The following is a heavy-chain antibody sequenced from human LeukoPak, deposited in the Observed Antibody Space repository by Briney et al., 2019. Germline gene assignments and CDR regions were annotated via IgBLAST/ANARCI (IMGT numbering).Heavy chain of an antibody. Sequence: GGSLRLSCAASGFTFSHYAMHWVRQAPGKGLEYVSAISSNGGSTYYANSVKGRFTISRDNSKNALYLQMGSLRAEDMGVYYCARDSITVSVGAFDIWGQGTMVIVSS. CDR1: GFTFSHYA. CDR2: ISSNGGST. J-gene: IGHJ3*02. CDR3: ARDSITVSVGAFDI. D-gene: IGHD2-2*01. V-gene: IGHV3-64*01.